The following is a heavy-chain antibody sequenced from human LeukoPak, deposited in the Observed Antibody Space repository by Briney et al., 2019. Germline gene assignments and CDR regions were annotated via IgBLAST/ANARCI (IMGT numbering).Heavy chain of an antibody. CDR2: IYYDGTNK. Sequence: GGSLRLSCAASEITFSNYGMHWVRQAPGKGLEWVSIIYYDGTNKYYADSVKGRFTISRDNSKKMLYLQMNGLRVEDTAMYYCATHRGKFASGSYLQSWGQGTLVTVPS. V-gene: IGHV3-33*01. D-gene: IGHD3-10*01. J-gene: IGHJ4*02. CDR1: EITFSNYG. CDR3: ATHRGKFASGSYLQS.